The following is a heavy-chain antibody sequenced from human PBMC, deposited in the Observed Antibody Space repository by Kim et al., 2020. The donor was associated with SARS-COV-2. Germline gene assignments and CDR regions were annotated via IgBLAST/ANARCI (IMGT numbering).Heavy chain of an antibody. Sequence: GGSLRLSCAASGFTFSSYGMHWVRQAPGKGLEWVAVISYDGSNKYYADSVKGRFTISRDNSKNTLYLQMNSLRAEDTAVYYCARDGPSSYYYGSGNWFDPWGQGTLVTVSS. V-gene: IGHV3-33*05. D-gene: IGHD3-10*01. CDR1: GFTFSSYG. J-gene: IGHJ5*02. CDR2: ISYDGSNK. CDR3: ARDGPSSYYYGSGNWFDP.